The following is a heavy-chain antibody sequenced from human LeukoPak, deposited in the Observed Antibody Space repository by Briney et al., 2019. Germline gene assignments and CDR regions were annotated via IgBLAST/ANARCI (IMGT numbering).Heavy chain of an antibody. Sequence: SVKVSCKASGGTFSSYAISWVRQAPGQGLEWMGRIIPIFGTANYAQKFQGRVTITTGEATSTAYMELSSLRSEDTAVYYCARDRAYDREFDSWGQGTLVTVSS. CDR2: IIPIFGTA. CDR1: GGTFSSYA. J-gene: IGHJ4*02. CDR3: ARDRAYDREFDS. D-gene: IGHD3-3*01. V-gene: IGHV1-69*05.